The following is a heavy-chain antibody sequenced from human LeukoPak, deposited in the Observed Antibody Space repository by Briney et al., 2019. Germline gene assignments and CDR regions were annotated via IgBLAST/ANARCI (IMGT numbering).Heavy chain of an antibody. V-gene: IGHV3-74*01. CDR3: ARDSPHRGNWFDP. CDR2: INTDGSST. Sequence: GGSLRLSCAASRFTLSSYWMHWVRQAPGKGLVWVSRINTDGSSTNYADSVKGRFTISRDNAKNSLYLQMNSLRDEDSAVYYCARDSPHRGNWFDPWGQGSLVTVSS. CDR1: RFTLSSYW. J-gene: IGHJ5*02.